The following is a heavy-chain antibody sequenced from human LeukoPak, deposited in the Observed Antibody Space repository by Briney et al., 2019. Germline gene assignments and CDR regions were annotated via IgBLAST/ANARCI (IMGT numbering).Heavy chain of an antibody. Sequence: SETLSLTCTVSGGSISSYYWSRIRQPPGKGLEWIGYIYYSGSTNYNPSLKSRVTISVDTSKNQFSLKLSSVTAAETAVYYCARGSYPTAFDYWGQGTLVTVSS. CDR1: GGSISSYY. V-gene: IGHV4-59*01. D-gene: IGHD3-16*02. CDR3: ARGSYPTAFDY. CDR2: IYYSGST. J-gene: IGHJ4*02.